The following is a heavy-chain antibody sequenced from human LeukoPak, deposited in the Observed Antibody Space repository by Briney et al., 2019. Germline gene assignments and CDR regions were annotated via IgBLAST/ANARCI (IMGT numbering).Heavy chain of an antibody. J-gene: IGHJ4*02. CDR1: GFTFSSYA. CDR2: ISGSGSGT. D-gene: IGHD4-23*01. CDR3: VKYTGNSILVRFAY. V-gene: IGHV3-23*01. Sequence: GGSLRLSCAASGFTFSSYAMTWVRQAPGKGLEWVSGISGSGSGTYYADSVKGRFTISRDNSKTTLYLQMKSLRAEDTALYYCVKYTGNSILVRFAYWGQGTLVTVSS.